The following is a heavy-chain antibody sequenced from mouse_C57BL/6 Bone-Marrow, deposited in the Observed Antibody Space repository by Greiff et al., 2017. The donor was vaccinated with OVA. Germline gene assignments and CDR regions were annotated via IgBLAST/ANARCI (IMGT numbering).Heavy chain of an antibody. Sequence: EVQLVESGGGLVQPKGSLKLSCAASGFSFNTYAMNWVRQAPGKGVEWVARIRSKSNNYATYYADSVKDRFTISRDDSESMLYLQMNNLKTEDTAMYYCVINWCYAIDYWGQGTSVTVSS. J-gene: IGHJ4*01. CDR3: VINWCYAIDY. V-gene: IGHV10-1*01. CDR1: GFSFNTYA. D-gene: IGHD4-1*02. CDR2: IRSKSNNYAT.